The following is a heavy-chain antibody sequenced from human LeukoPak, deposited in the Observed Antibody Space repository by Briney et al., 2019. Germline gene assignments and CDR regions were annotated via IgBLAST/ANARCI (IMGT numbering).Heavy chain of an antibody. V-gene: IGHV4-59*08. CDR3: ARTGSGSGSFGY. Sequence: PSETLSLTCTVSGGSISSYYWSWIRQPPGKGLEWIGYIYYSGSTNYNPSLKSRVTISVDTSKNQFSLKLSSVTAADTAVYYCARTGSGSGSFGYWGQGTLVTVSS. D-gene: IGHD3-10*01. CDR2: IYYSGST. J-gene: IGHJ4*02. CDR1: GGSISSYY.